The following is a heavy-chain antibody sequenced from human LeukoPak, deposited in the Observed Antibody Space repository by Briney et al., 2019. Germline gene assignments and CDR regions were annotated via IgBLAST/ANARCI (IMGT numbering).Heavy chain of an antibody. J-gene: IGHJ4*02. Sequence: GGSLRLSCAASGFTFSSYAMHWVRQAPGKGLEWVAVISYDGSNKYYADSVKGRFTISRDNSKNTLYLQMNSLRAEDTAVYYCASSTSESRDYWGQGTLVTVSS. CDR1: GFTFSSYA. CDR2: ISYDGSNK. V-gene: IGHV3-30-3*01. D-gene: IGHD3-3*01. CDR3: ASSTSESRDY.